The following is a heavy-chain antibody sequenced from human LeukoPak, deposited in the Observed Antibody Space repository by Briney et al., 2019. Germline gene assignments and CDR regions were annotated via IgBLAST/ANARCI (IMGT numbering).Heavy chain of an antibody. V-gene: IGHV3-30*04. CDR3: ARDPRGPTGYDRSARDSFDY. J-gene: IGHJ4*02. Sequence: QTGGSLRLSCAASGFTFSSYALHWVRQAPGKGLEWVGDILYDGTMQYYADSVKGRFIISRDNATNTLYLQMNTLRAEDTAVYYCARDPRGPTGYDRSARDSFDYWGEGTLVTVSS. CDR1: GFTFSSYA. D-gene: IGHD3-22*01. CDR2: ILYDGTMQ.